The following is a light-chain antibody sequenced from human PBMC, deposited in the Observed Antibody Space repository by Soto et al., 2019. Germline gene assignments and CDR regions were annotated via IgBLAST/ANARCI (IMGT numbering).Light chain of an antibody. J-gene: IGKJ3*01. CDR3: QQYGNLPLT. V-gene: IGKV1-33*01. CDR2: DVS. CDR1: QDINNC. Sequence: DIQMTQTPSSLSASVGDRVTITCQASQDINNCLNWYHQKPGKAPKLLIYDVSNLEKGVPSRFSGSGSGTHFTLTISSLQPEDTATYYCQQYGNLPLTFGPGTKVDIK.